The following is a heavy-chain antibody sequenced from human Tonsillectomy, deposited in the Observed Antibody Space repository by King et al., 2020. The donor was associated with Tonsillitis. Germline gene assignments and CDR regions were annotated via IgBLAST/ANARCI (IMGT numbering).Heavy chain of an antibody. CDR1: GFIFKNAW. Sequence: VQLVESGGGLVKPGGSLRLSCAGSGFIFKNAWMSWVRQAPGKGLEWVGRIYSKTDGGATDYAAPVKGRFIISRDDSKNTLFLQMNSLKTEDTAVYYCSTQIFGYQRGYNYYGLDVWGQGTTVTVSS. CDR2: IYSKTDGGAT. J-gene: IGHJ6*02. D-gene: IGHD5-18*01. CDR3: STQIFGYQRGYNYYGLDV. V-gene: IGHV3-15*01.